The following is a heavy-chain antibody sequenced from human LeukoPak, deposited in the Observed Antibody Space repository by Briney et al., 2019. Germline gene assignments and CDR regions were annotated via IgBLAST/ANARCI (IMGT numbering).Heavy chain of an antibody. D-gene: IGHD3-16*02. CDR3: ARVRPDDYVWGSYRYTGESSFDY. J-gene: IGHJ4*02. CDR1: GFTFSNHG. V-gene: IGHV3-23*01. Sequence: GGSLRLSCAASGFTFSNHGMNWVRQAPGKGLEWVSGISPSGDITYYADSVKGRFTISRDNSKNTLYLQMNSLRAEDTAVYYCARVRPDDYVWGSYRYTGESSFDYWGQGTLVTVSS. CDR2: ISPSGDIT.